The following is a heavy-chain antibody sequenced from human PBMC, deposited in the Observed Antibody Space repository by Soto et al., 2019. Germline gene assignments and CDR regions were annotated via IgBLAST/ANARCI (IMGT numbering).Heavy chain of an antibody. CDR3: AREKGGITFGGVIAAGAFXL. Sequence: ASVKVSCKASGYTFTSYYMHWVRQAPGQGLEWMGIINPSGGSTSYAQKFQGRVTMTRDTSTSTVYMELSSLRSEDTAVYYCAREKGGITFGGVIAAGAFXLWGQGTMVTVSS. J-gene: IGHJ3*01. D-gene: IGHD3-16*02. CDR2: INPSGGST. CDR1: GYTFTSYY. V-gene: IGHV1-46*01.